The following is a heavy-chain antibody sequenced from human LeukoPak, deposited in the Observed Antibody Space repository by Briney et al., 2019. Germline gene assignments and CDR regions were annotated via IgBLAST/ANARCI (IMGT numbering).Heavy chain of an antibody. J-gene: IGHJ4*02. CDR2: INTNTGSP. D-gene: IGHD3-10*01. CDR1: GYTFTSYA. CDR3: ARVLRYYGSGSYHGLEY. V-gene: IGHV7-4-1*02. Sequence: ASVKVSCKASGYTFTSYAMNWVRQAPGQGLEWMGWINTNTGSPTYAQGFTGRFVFSLDTSVSTAYLQISSLKAEDTAVYYCARVLRYYGSGSYHGLEYWGQGTLVTVSS.